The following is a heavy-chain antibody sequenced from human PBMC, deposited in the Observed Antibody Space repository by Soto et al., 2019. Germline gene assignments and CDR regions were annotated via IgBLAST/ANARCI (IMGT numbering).Heavy chain of an antibody. CDR1: GYTFTRSG. J-gene: IGHJ4*02. CDR2: ISTYNGDT. Sequence: ASVKVSCKASGYTFTRSGISWVRQAPGQGLEWMGWISTYNGDTNYAQTFQGRVTMTTDTSTSTVHMEVRSLRSEDTAVYYCATNVGYSRSVGFWGQGTLVTVS. D-gene: IGHD6-13*01. V-gene: IGHV1-18*01. CDR3: ATNVGYSRSVGF.